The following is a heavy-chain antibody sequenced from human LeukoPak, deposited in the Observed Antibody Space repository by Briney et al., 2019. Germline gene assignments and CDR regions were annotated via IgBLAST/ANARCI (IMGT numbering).Heavy chain of an antibody. Sequence: GASLKISFKVSGYGFTSYWIGWVRRMPGKGLEWMGIIHPGDSDTRYSPSFQGQVSISADKSITTAYLQWSSLRASDTAMYYCAREGYYDSRGYYYWGQGTLVTVSS. CDR1: GYGFTSYW. CDR3: AREGYYDSRGYYY. J-gene: IGHJ4*02. D-gene: IGHD3-22*01. V-gene: IGHV5-51*01. CDR2: IHPGDSDT.